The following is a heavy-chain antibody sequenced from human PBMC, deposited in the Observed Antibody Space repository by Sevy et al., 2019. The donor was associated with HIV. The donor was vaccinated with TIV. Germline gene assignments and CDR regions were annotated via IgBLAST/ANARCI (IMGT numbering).Heavy chain of an antibody. CDR3: AKEGMPSGPRSLCFAELLFHFDS. V-gene: IGHV3-30*18. Sequence: GGSLRLSCAASGFSISSYTMHWVRQAPGKGLEWVALISYDGSEKYSADSVKGRFTFSRDNPKNTVYLEMNSLRAEDTAVYYCAKEGMPSGPRSLCFAELLFHFDSWGQGTQVTVSS. J-gene: IGHJ4*02. D-gene: IGHD3-10*01. CDR1: GFSISSYT. CDR2: ISYDGSEK.